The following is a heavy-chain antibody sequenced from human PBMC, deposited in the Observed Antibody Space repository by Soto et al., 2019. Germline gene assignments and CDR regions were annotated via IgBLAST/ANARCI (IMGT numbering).Heavy chain of an antibody. J-gene: IGHJ4*02. D-gene: IGHD6-19*01. CDR3: AREPYSSGWYGEFDY. CDR2: ISSSSSYI. Sequence: GGSLRLSCAASGFTFSSYSMNWVRQAPGKGLEWVSSISSSSSYIYYADSVKGRFTISRDNAKNSLYLQMNSLRAEDTAVYYCAREPYSSGWYGEFDYWGQGTLVTVSS. CDR1: GFTFSSYS. V-gene: IGHV3-21*01.